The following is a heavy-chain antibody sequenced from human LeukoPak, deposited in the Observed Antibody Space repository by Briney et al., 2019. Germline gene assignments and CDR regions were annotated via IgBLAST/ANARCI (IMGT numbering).Heavy chain of an antibody. Sequence: PSETLSLTCTVSGGSISSSSYYWGWIRQPPGKGLEWIGTIYYSGTTYYNPSLESRVSIAGDTSKNQFSLNLSSVTAADTAVYYCLRSQWYLLPDYWGQGTLVTVSS. CDR1: GGSISSSSYY. V-gene: IGHV4-39*07. D-gene: IGHD2-15*01. J-gene: IGHJ4*02. CDR3: LRSQWYLLPDY. CDR2: IYYSGTT.